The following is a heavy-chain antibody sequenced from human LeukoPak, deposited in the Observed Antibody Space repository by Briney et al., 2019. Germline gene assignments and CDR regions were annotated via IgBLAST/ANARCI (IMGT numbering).Heavy chain of an antibody. CDR3: ARGSREVGYSSGWVPDY. CDR1: GGTFSSYA. V-gene: IGHV1-18*01. J-gene: IGHJ4*02. CDR2: ISAYNGNT. D-gene: IGHD6-19*01. Sequence: ASVNVSCKASGGTFSSYAISWVRQAPGQGLEWMGWISAYNGNTNYAQKLQGRVTMTTDTSTSTAYMELRSPRSDDTAVYYCARGSREVGYSSGWVPDYWGQGTLVTVSS.